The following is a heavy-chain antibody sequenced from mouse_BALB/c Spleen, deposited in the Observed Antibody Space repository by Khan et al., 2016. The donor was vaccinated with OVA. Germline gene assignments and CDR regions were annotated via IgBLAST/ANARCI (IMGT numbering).Heavy chain of an antibody. Sequence: QLEESGPGLVKPSQSLSLTCTVTGYSITSDYAWNWIRQFPGNKLEWMGFISYSGNTNYNPSLKSRISITRDTSKNQFCLQLNSVTTEDTATDYCARVYGGDFDYWGQGTTLTVSS. CDR2: ISYSGNT. CDR3: ARVYGGDFDY. V-gene: IGHV3-2*02. CDR1: GYSITSDYA. J-gene: IGHJ2*01. D-gene: IGHD1-1*01.